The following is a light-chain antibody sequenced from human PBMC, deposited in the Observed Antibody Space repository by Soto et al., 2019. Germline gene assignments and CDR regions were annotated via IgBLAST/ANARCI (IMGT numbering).Light chain of an antibody. CDR1: SSDVGAYYY. J-gene: IGLJ2*01. V-gene: IGLV2-14*01. CDR3: SSYTGKSTSVL. Sequence: QSALTQPASVSGSPGQSITISCTGTSSDVGAYYYVSWYQHHPGKAPKLMIYEVSNRPSGVSNRFSGSKSGDTASLTISGLQPNDEADYYCSSYTGKSTSVLFGGGTKLTVL. CDR2: EVS.